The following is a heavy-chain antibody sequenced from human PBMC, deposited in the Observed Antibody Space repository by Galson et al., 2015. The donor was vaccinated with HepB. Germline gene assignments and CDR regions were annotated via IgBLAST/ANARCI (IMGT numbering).Heavy chain of an antibody. V-gene: IGHV3-15*01. D-gene: IGHD6-13*01. CDR1: GFTFSNAW. CDR2: IKSKTDGGTT. Sequence: SLRLSCAASGFTFSNAWMSWVRQAPGKGLEWVGRIKSKTDGGTTDYAAPVKGRFTISGDDSKNTLYLQMNSLKTEDTAVYYCTATYSSPGAFDIWGQGTMVTVSS. CDR3: TATYSSPGAFDI. J-gene: IGHJ3*02.